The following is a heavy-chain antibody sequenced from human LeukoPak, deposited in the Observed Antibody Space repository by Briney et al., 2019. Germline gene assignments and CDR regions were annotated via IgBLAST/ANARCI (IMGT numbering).Heavy chain of an antibody. CDR1: GFTFSSYA. V-gene: IGHV3-30*02. D-gene: IGHD3-10*01. Sequence: PGGSLRLSCAASGFTFSSYAMSWVRQAPGKGLEWVAFIRYDGSNKYYADSVKGRFTISRDNSKNTLYLQMNSLRAEDTAVYYCAKDPVKYYYGSGGGPGGSYFDYWGQGTLVTVSS. CDR2: IRYDGSNK. CDR3: AKDPVKYYYGSGGGPGGSYFDY. J-gene: IGHJ4*02.